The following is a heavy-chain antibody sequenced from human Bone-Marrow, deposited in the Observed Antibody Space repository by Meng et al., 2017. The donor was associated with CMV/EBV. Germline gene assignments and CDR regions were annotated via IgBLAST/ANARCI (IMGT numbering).Heavy chain of an antibody. CDR2: VSYSGNT. D-gene: IGHD5-24*01. CDR3: ATDGYSHGKIDY. J-gene: IGHJ4*02. V-gene: IGHV4-39*01. CDR1: GGSISSRTYY. Sequence: SETLSLTCTVSGGSISSRTYYWGWISQSPGKDLEWIGSVSYSGNTYYKPSLRRRVTISLDPSKKQFSLKVTSVTVADTAVYYYATDGYSHGKIDYWGQGTLVTVSS.